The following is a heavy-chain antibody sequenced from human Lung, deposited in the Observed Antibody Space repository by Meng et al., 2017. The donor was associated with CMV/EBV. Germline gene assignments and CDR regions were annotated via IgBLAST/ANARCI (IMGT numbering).Heavy chain of an antibody. CDR3: ARRAGYQQHYYYYHMDV. V-gene: IGHV5-51*01. Sequence: GEXXKISCKGLGYSFTNYWIGWVRQMPGKGLEWLGIIYPDDSDTRYSPSFQGQVTIADDRSISTAYLQWSSLKASDSAMYYCARRAGYQQHYYYYHMDVWXQGTTVTVSS. J-gene: IGHJ6*02. CDR1: GYSFTNYW. CDR2: IYPDDSDT. D-gene: IGHD2-2*01.